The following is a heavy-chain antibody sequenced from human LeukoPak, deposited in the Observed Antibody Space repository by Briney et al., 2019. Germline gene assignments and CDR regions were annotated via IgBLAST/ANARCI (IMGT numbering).Heavy chain of an antibody. CDR2: IYYSGTT. J-gene: IGHJ4*02. CDR3: ARGVYIAAAQYAY. D-gene: IGHD6-13*01. Sequence: ASETMSLTCTVSGGTISSYYWSWIRQPPGKGLEWIGYIYYSGTTNYNPSLKSRVTISVDTSKNQFSLKLSSVTAADTAVYYCARGVYIAAAQYAYWGQGTLVTVSS. V-gene: IGHV4-59*01. CDR1: GGTISSYY.